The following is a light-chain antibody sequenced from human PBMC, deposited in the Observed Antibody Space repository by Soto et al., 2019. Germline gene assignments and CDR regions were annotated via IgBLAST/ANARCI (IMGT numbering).Light chain of an antibody. CDR3: QQYNNWPLP. Sequence: EIVLTQSPGTLSLSPGERATLSCRASQRVSSSYLAWYQQKPGQAPKLLIYGASTRATGIPARFSGSGSGTEFSLNISSLQSEDFAVYYCQQYNNWPLPCGGGTKVEIK. V-gene: IGKV3D-15*01. CDR1: QRVSSSY. J-gene: IGKJ4*01. CDR2: GAS.